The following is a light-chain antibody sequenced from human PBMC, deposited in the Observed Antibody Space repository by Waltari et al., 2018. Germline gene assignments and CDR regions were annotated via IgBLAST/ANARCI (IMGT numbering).Light chain of an antibody. CDR2: WAS. J-gene: IGKJ1*01. CDR1: QSVLFRSNNKKY. CDR3: QQYYSTPPT. Sequence: DIVMTQSPDSLAVSLGERATINCKSSQSVLFRSNNKKYLAWYQQKPGQPPKLLIYWASTRESGVPDRFSGSGSGTDFTLTISSLQAEDVAVYYCQQYYSTPPTFGQGTKVEIK. V-gene: IGKV4-1*01.